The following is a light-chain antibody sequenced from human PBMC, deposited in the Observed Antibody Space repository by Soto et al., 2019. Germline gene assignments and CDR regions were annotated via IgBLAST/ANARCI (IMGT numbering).Light chain of an antibody. CDR2: DAS. J-gene: IGKJ4*01. CDR1: QGISSA. V-gene: IGKV1-13*02. CDR3: QHFNINPHP. Sequence: AIQLTQSPSSLSASVGDRVTITCRASQGISSALAWYQQKPGKAPKLLIYDASSLESGVPSRLRGGGSGKVFPLTFSSLKLEDFAIFYCQHFNINPHPCGGGTRV.